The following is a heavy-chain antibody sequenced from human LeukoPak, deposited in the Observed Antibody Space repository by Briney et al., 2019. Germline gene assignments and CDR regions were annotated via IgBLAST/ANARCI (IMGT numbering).Heavy chain of an antibody. D-gene: IGHD3-16*01. CDR1: GYTFTSYG. CDR2: ISPYNGDT. V-gene: IGHV1-18*01. CDR3: AHGLTYYAMDV. Sequence: ASVKVSCKASGYTFTSYGVNWVRQAPGLGLEWMGWISPYNGDTNYAQKLQGRVTMTTDTSTSTAYMELRSLGSDDTAVYYCAHGLTYYAMDVWGQGTTVTVSS. J-gene: IGHJ6*02.